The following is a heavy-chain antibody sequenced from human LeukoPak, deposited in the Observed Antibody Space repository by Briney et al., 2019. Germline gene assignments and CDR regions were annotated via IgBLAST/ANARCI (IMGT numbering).Heavy chain of an antibody. D-gene: IGHD4-17*01. CDR2: IYYSGST. CDR1: GGSISSSSYY. CDR3: ARVLMGTTVTTPDY. V-gene: IGHV4-39*07. Sequence: SETLSLTCTVSGGSISSSSYYWGWIRQPPGKGLEWIGSIYYSGSTYYNPSLKSRVTISVDTSKNQFSLKLSSVTAADTAVYYCARVLMGTTVTTPDYWGQGTLVTVSS. J-gene: IGHJ4*02.